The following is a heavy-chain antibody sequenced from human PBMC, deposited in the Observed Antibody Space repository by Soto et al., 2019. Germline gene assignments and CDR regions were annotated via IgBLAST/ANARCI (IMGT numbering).Heavy chain of an antibody. D-gene: IGHD3-22*01. J-gene: IGHJ6*02. CDR3: ARNYYDSSGYYSYGMDV. CDR2: IIPIFGTA. Sequence: SVKVSCKASGGTFSSYAISWVRQAPGQGLEWMGGIIPIFGTANYAQKFQGRVTITADESTSTAYMELSSLRSEDTAVYYCARNYYDSSGYYSYGMDVWGQGTTVTVSS. CDR1: GGTFSSYA. V-gene: IGHV1-69*13.